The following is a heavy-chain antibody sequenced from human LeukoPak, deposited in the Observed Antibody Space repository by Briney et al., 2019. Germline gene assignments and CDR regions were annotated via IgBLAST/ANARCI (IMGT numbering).Heavy chain of an antibody. J-gene: IGHJ4*02. Sequence: PGGSLRLSCAASGFTVSSNYMSWVRQAPGKGLEWVSVIYSGGSTYYADSVKGRFTISRDNSKNTLYLQMNSLRAEDTAVYYCVVLGRAGSSWYSYVDYWGQGTLVTVSS. CDR2: IYSGGST. D-gene: IGHD6-13*01. V-gene: IGHV3-53*01. CDR3: VVLGRAGSSWYSYVDY. CDR1: GFTVSSNY.